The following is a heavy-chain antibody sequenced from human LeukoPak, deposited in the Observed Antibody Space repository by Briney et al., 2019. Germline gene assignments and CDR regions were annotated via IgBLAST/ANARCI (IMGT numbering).Heavy chain of an antibody. CDR3: ARISPKQLVREFDY. D-gene: IGHD6-13*01. CDR1: GFTFSSYA. V-gene: IGHV3-30-3*01. J-gene: IGHJ4*02. CDR2: ISYDGSNK. Sequence: GRSLRLSCAASGFTFSSYAMHWVRQAPGKGLEWVAVISYDGSNKYYADSVKGRFTISRDNSKNTLYLQMNSLRAEDTAVYYCARISPKQLVREFDYWGQGTLVTVPS.